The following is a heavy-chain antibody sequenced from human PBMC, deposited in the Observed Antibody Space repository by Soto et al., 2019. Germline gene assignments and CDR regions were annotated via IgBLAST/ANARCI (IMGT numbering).Heavy chain of an antibody. D-gene: IGHD6-19*01. V-gene: IGHV1-18*01. CDR2: ISAYNGNT. Sequence: GASVKVSCKASGYTYTSYGISWVRQAPGQGLEWMGWISAYNGNTNYAQKLQGRVTMTTDTSTSTAYMELRSLRSDDTAMYYCARQKGIAVAGYYYYYMDVWGKGTTVTVSS. CDR1: GYTYTSYG. J-gene: IGHJ6*03. CDR3: ARQKGIAVAGYYYYYMDV.